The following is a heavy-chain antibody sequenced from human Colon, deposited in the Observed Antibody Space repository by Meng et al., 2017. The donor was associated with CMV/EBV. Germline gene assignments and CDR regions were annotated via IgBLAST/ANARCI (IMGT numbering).Heavy chain of an antibody. J-gene: IGHJ4*02. V-gene: IGHV1-2*02. Sequence: VKVVSSEAEVKKVGDTMTTSCKASGYTFTRYYIHWVRQAPGQVLEWVGCMLPKTGALDYAQKFRGRITMTTDTSITTAYMELSGLTSDDTAVYYCIRENWYYDYWGLGTLVTVSS. D-gene: IGHD1-1*01. CDR2: MLPKTGAL. CDR3: IRENWYYDY. CDR1: GYTFTRYY.